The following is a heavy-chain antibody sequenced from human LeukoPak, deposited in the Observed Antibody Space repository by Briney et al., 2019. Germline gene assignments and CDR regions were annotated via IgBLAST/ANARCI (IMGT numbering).Heavy chain of an antibody. Sequence: PGGSVRLSCAASGFTFSSYWMHWVRQAPGKGLVWVLRINSDGSSTTYADSVKGRFTMSRANSKNTMYLKMNRPRAEDTAEYYCARFYGPGRGYYGFDVWGQGTTVTVFS. V-gene: IGHV3-74*01. CDR3: ARFYGPGRGYYGFDV. J-gene: IGHJ6*02. D-gene: IGHD3-10*01. CDR2: INSDGSST. CDR1: GFTFSSYW.